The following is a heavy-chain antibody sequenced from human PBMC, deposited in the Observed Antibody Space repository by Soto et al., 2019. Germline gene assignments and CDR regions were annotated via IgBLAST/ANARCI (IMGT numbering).Heavy chain of an antibody. Sequence: QLPLQQWGAGLLKPSETLSLTCAVYAGSFSGYYWSWIRQPPGQGLEWIGEINHSGSTNYTPSLKSRVTKSVATSKNQFSRKLSSVTAADTAGYYCARRTRNYYDYGMDVWGQGTTVTVSS. CDR1: AGSFSGYY. CDR3: ARRTRNYYDYGMDV. J-gene: IGHJ6*02. D-gene: IGHD1-1*01. CDR2: INHSGST. V-gene: IGHV4-34*01.